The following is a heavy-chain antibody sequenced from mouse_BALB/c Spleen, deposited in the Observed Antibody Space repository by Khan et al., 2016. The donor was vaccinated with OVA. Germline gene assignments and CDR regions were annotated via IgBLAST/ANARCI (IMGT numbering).Heavy chain of an antibody. J-gene: IGHJ3*01. Sequence: VQLKQSGPGLVKPSQSLSLTCTVTGYSITSDYAWNWIRQFPGNKLEWMGYISYSGSTSYNHSLKSRFSISRDTSKNQFFLQLNSVTTEDTATYYCAMGRTYWGQGTLVTVSA. D-gene: IGHD4-1*01. CDR3: AMGRTY. V-gene: IGHV3-2*02. CDR2: ISYSGST. CDR1: GYSITSDYA.